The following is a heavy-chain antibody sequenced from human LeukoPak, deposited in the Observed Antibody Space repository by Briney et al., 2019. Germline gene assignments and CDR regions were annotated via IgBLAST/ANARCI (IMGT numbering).Heavy chain of an antibody. Sequence: GRSLRLSCAASGFTFDDYAMHWVRQAPGKGLEWVAFIRYDGSNNYYADSVKGRFTISRDNSKNTLYLQMNSLRAEDTAVYYCANLIAARVRYDYWGQGTLVTVSS. CDR1: GFTFDDYA. J-gene: IGHJ4*02. D-gene: IGHD6-6*01. V-gene: IGHV3-30*02. CDR2: IRYDGSNN. CDR3: ANLIAARVRYDY.